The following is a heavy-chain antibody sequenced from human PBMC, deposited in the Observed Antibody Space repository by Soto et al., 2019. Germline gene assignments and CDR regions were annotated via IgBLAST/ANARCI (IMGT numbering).Heavy chain of an antibody. CDR1: GFTCRSSS. D-gene: IGHD6-19*01. Sequence: PGGSLRLSCAASGFTCRSSSMNWARQAPGKGLEWVSYISSSSSTIYYADSVKGRFTISRDNAKISLFLQMNSLRHEDTAVYFCASDRYSSGLSYYWGQGTLVSVSS. J-gene: IGHJ4*02. CDR3: ASDRYSSGLSYY. CDR2: ISSSSSTI. V-gene: IGHV3-48*02.